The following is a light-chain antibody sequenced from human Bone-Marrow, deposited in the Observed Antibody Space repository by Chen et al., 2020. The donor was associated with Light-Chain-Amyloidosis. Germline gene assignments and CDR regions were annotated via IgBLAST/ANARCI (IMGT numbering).Light chain of an antibody. CDR1: DLPTKY. V-gene: IGLV3-25*03. Sequence: SYELTQPPSLSVSPGQPARITCSGDDLPTKYAYWYQQKPGQAPVMGIHRDTERPSGISERFSGASSGTTATLTISGVQAEDEADYHGQSADSSGTYEVIFGGGTKLTVL. CDR2: RDT. CDR3: QSADSSGTYEVI. J-gene: IGLJ2*01.